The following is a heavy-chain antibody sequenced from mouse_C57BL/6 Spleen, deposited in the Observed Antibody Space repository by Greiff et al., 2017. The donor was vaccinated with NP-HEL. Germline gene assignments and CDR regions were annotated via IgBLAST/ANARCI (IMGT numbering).Heavy chain of an antibody. Sequence: EVHLVESGGGLVQPKGSLKLSCAASGFSFNTYAMNWVRQAPGKGLEWVARIRSKSNNYATYYADSVKDRFTISRDDSESMLYLQMNNLKTEDTAMYYCVSSLYYGYAMDYWGQGTSVTVSS. CDR1: GFSFNTYA. J-gene: IGHJ4*01. CDR2: IRSKSNNYAT. CDR3: VSSLYYGYAMDY. V-gene: IGHV10-1*01. D-gene: IGHD1-1*01.